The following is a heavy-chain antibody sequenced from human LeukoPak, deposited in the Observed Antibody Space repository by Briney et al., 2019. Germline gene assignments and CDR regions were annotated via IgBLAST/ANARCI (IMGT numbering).Heavy chain of an antibody. Sequence: GGSLRLSCAASGFTFSSYGMHWVRQAPGKGLEWVAFIRYDGSNKYYADSVKGRFTISRDNSENTLYLQMNSLRAEDTPVYYCAKDPDGMVRGVPYYFDYWGQGTLVTVSS. CDR3: AKDPDGMVRGVPYYFDY. V-gene: IGHV3-30*02. CDR2: IRYDGSNK. J-gene: IGHJ4*02. CDR1: GFTFSSYG. D-gene: IGHD3-10*01.